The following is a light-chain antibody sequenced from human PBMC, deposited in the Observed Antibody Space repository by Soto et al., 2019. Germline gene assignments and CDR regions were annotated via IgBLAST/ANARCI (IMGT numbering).Light chain of an antibody. Sequence: EIVLTQSPGTLSLSPGERATLSCRASQSVGRNFLAWYQQKVGQAPRLLIYDASSRATGVPDRFSGSGSGTDFTLTISRLEPEDFAVYYCQQYYTSRTFGQGTKVEIK. CDR3: QQYYTSRT. CDR1: QSVGRNF. J-gene: IGKJ1*01. CDR2: DAS. V-gene: IGKV3-20*01.